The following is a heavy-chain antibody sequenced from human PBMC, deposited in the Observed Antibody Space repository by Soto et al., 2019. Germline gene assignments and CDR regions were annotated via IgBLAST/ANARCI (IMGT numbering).Heavy chain of an antibody. J-gene: IGHJ2*01. V-gene: IGHV3-30*18. CDR3: AKDGSACGAVAVTCAWYFDL. CDR1: GFTFSSYG. Sequence: QVQLVESGGGVVQPGRSLRLSCAASGFTFSSYGMHWVRQAPGKGLEWVAVISYDGSNKYYADSVKGRFTFSRDNSKNTLYLQMNSLRAEDTAVYYCAKDGSACGAVAVTCAWYFDLCCRGTLVTVSS. CDR2: ISYDGSNK. D-gene: IGHD6-19*01.